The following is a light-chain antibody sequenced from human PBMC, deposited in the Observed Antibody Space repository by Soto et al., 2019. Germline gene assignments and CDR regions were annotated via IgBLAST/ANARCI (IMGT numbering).Light chain of an antibody. Sequence: ETVMTQSPATLSVSPGERATLSCRASQSVSSNLAWYQQKPGQAPRLLIYSASTRATGIPARFSGRGSGTEFTLTISSLQSEDFAVYYCQQYNNWLSITFGQGTRLE. CDR3: QQYNNWLSIT. V-gene: IGKV3-15*01. CDR1: QSVSSN. J-gene: IGKJ5*01. CDR2: SAS.